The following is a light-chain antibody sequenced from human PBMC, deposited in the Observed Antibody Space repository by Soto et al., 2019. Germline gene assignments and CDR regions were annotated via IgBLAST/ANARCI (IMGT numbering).Light chain of an antibody. J-gene: IGKJ2*01. CDR1: QSVSYN. Sequence: EIVMTQSPATLSLSPGERATLSCRASQSVSYNLAWYQQKPGQAPRLLIYGASTRATGLQARFSASGSSTDFTLTLRSLQTEDSAVFYCMQYNDWPGTFGQGNKLEL. V-gene: IGKV3-15*01. CDR3: MQYNDWPGT. CDR2: GAS.